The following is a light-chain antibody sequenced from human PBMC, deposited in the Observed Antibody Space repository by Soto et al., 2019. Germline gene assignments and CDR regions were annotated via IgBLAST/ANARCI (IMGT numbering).Light chain of an antibody. CDR1: QSVSSN. CDR3: QHHSNWPPLT. CDR2: GAS. V-gene: IGKV3D-15*01. Sequence: EIVVTQSPATLSVSPGERATLSCRDSQSVSSNLAWYQQKPGKAPPLLIYGASARATGIPGRFSGSGSGTDFTLTTSSLQPADFAVYYCQHHSNWPPLTFGQGTRLEIK. J-gene: IGKJ5*01.